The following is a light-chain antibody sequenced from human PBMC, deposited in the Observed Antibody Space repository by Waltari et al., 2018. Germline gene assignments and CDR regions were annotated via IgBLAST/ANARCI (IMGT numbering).Light chain of an antibody. V-gene: IGKV1-13*02. CDR3: QHFNTYPPGIT. CDR2: DAS. Sequence: AIQLTQSPSSLSASVGDRVTITCRTSQGITSALAWYQQKPGKAPKLLIYDASSLGSGVPSRFSGSGSGTDFTLTISSLQSEDFATYYCQHFNTYPPGITFGQGTRLEI. J-gene: IGKJ5*01. CDR1: QGITSA.